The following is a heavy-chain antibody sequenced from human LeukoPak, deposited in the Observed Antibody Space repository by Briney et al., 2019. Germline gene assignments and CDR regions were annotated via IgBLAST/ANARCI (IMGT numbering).Heavy chain of an antibody. V-gene: IGHV4-59*08. J-gene: IGHJ3*02. CDR3: ARQGVSGGWTTDAFDI. D-gene: IGHD6-19*01. CDR2: IYSSGST. Sequence: SETLSLTCTVSGGSIISYCWSWIRQPPGKGLEWIGYIYSSGSTNYNPSLKSRVIISVDTSKNQFSLKLSSVTVADTAVYYCARQGVSGGWTTDAFDIWGQGTMVTVSS. CDR1: GGSIISYC.